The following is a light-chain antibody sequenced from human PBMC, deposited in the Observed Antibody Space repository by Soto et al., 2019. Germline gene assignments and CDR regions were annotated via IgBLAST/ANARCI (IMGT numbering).Light chain of an antibody. CDR1: QSISTF. J-gene: IGKJ5*01. Sequence: DIQMTQSPSSLSASVGDRVTITCRASQSISTFVNWFQQKPGRAPKLLIYGASTLQSGVPARFSGSGSGTDFTLTISNLQPEDFATYYCQQLNAYPLTFGQGTRLEIK. CDR2: GAS. CDR3: QQLNAYPLT. V-gene: IGKV1-17*02.